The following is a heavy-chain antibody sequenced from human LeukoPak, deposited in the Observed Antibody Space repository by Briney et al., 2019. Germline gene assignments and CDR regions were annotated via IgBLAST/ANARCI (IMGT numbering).Heavy chain of an antibody. J-gene: IGHJ5*02. CDR1: GGSISSSSYY. D-gene: IGHD6-13*01. CDR2: IYYSGST. CDR3: ARDQQLTNWFDP. Sequence: SETLSLTCTVSGGSISSSSYYWGWIRQPPGKGLEWTGSIYYSGSTYYNPSLKSRVTISVDTSKNQFSLKLSSVTAADTAVYYCARDQQLTNWFDPWGQGTLVTVSS. V-gene: IGHV4-39*07.